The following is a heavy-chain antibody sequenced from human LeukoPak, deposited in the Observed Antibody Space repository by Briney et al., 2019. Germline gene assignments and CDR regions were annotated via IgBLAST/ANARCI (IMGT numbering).Heavy chain of an antibody. Sequence: WASVKVSCKASGYTFTTQYIHWVRQAPGQGLEWMGVINPRSGSTSYGQKFQGRVTMTRDKSTSTVYMEMSSLRSEDTAMYYCAREAEADEGEPAIEGLDPWGQGTLVTVSS. V-gene: IGHV1-46*01. D-gene: IGHD2-21*02. J-gene: IGHJ5*02. CDR2: INPRSGST. CDR3: AREAEADEGEPAIEGLDP. CDR1: GYTFTTQY.